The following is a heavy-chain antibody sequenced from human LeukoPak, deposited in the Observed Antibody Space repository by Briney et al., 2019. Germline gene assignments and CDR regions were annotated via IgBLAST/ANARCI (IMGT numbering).Heavy chain of an antibody. D-gene: IGHD3-22*01. CDR2: IIPIFGTA. CDR1: GGTFSSYA. CDR3: ARGYYYDSSGYSELDY. J-gene: IGHJ4*02. Sequence: ASVKVSCKASGGTFSSYAISWVRQAPGQGLEWMGGIIPIFGTANYAQKFQGRVTITADESTSTAYMELSSLRSEDTAVYYCARGYYYDSSGYSELDYWGQGTLVTVSS. V-gene: IGHV1-69*13.